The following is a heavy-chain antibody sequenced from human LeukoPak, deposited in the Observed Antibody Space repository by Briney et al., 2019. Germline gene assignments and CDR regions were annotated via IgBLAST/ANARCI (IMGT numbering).Heavy chain of an antibody. D-gene: IGHD3-22*01. Sequence: GGSLRLSCAASGFPLSSYAMSWVRQAPGKGLEWVSGISGGGINTHYADSVKGRFTISRDNSRNTLYLQVHTLRAEDTAVYYCARGLYYDSSGYSRGIDYWGQETHVTVFS. V-gene: IGHV3-23*01. CDR2: ISGGGINT. CDR1: GFPLSSYA. J-gene: IGHJ4*02. CDR3: ARGLYYDSSGYSRGIDY.